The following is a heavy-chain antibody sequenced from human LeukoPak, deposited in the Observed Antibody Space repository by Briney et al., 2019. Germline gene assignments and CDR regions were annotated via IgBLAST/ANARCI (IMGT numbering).Heavy chain of an antibody. Sequence: GGSLRLSCAASGLSFGSNSMHWVRQAPGKGLEWVSLISCDGCTTYYADSVKGRFTISRDNTKNSLYLQMNSLRTEDTALYYCARGPKRWWVVSWKSGMDVWGQRTTVTVSS. CDR3: ARGPKRWWVVSWKSGMDV. J-gene: IGHJ6*02. D-gene: IGHD2-15*01. CDR2: ISCDGCTT. V-gene: IGHV3-43*01. CDR1: GLSFGSNS.